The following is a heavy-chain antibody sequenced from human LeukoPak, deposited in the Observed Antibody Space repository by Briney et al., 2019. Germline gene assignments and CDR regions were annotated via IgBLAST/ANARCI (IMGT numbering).Heavy chain of an antibody. Sequence: SETLSLTCTVSGGSISSFYWNWIRQPPGKGLEWIGYIYYTGSTNYNPSHKSRVTISLDTSKNQFSLKLSSVTAADTAVYYCARADYGDYGYFDYWGQGALVTVSS. D-gene: IGHD4-17*01. V-gene: IGHV4-59*01. CDR2: IYYTGST. CDR3: ARADYGDYGYFDY. J-gene: IGHJ4*02. CDR1: GGSISSFY.